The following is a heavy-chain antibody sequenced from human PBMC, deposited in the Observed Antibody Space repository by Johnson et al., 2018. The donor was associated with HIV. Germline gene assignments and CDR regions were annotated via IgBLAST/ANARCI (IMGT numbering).Heavy chain of an antibody. V-gene: IGHV3-66*02. CDR1: GFTFDDYG. CDR2: IYSGGST. Sequence: VQLVESGGGVVRPGGSLRLSCAASGFTFDDYGMSWVRQAPGKGLEWVSVIYSGGSTYYADSVKGRLTISRDNSKNTLYLQMNSLRAEDTAVYYCASEYSYGSHDAFDIWGQGTMVTVSS. CDR3: ASEYSYGSHDAFDI. D-gene: IGHD5-18*01. J-gene: IGHJ3*02.